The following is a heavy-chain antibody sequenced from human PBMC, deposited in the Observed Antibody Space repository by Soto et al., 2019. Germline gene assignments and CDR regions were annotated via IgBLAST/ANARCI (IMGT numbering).Heavy chain of an antibody. CDR2: ISSSSSYI. D-gene: IGHD6-6*01. Sequence: PGGSLRLSCAASGFTFSSYSMNWVRQAQGKGLEWVSSISSSSSYIYYADSVKGRFTISRDNAKNSLYLQMNSLRAEDTAVYYCARAFHEYSSSSPFDYWGQGTLVTVSS. V-gene: IGHV3-21*01. J-gene: IGHJ4*02. CDR3: ARAFHEYSSSSPFDY. CDR1: GFTFSSYS.